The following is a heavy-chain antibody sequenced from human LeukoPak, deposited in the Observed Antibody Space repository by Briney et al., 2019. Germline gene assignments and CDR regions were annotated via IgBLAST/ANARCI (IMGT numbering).Heavy chain of an antibody. CDR3: AKGRASCGTRTPLLDY. CDR1: AFNFTCDA. CDR2: MKPNSGNT. D-gene: IGHD3/OR15-3a*01. Sequence: GPSVTCDSTTSAFNFTCDAVHCVRQAKGQGIEWIGWMKPNSGNTGSAQNFQGRVTMTSSTSITTAYMEMSGLKSEDTAVYYCAKGRASCGTRTPLLDYWGQGTMVTVSS. J-gene: IGHJ4*02. V-gene: IGHV1-8*01.